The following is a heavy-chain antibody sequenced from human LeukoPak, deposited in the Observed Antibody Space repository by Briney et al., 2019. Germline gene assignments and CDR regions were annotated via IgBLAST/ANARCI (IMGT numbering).Heavy chain of an antibody. Sequence: SETLSLTCTVSGGSISSYYWSWIRQPPGKGLEWIGYIYYSGSTNYNPSLKSRVTISVETSKNQFSLKLRSVTAADTAVYYCARKEVTIFGVVIDYWGQGTLVTVSS. D-gene: IGHD3-3*01. CDR2: IYYSGST. J-gene: IGHJ4*02. CDR3: ARKEVTIFGVVIDY. V-gene: IGHV4-59*01. CDR1: GGSISSYY.